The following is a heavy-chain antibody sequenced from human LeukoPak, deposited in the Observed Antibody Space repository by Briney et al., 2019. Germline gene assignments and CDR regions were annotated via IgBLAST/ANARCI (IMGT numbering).Heavy chain of an antibody. D-gene: IGHD2-8*01. CDR3: ARLYCTNGVCYLDF. J-gene: IGHJ4*02. CDR2: TYSGGGT. V-gene: IGHV3-53*01. CDR1: GFTVSNNY. Sequence: GGSLRLSCAASGFTVSNNYMSWVRQAPGKGLEWVSITYSGGGTYYADSVKGRFTISRDNSKNTLYLQMNSLRAEDTAVYYCARLYCTNGVCYLDFWGQGTLVTDSS.